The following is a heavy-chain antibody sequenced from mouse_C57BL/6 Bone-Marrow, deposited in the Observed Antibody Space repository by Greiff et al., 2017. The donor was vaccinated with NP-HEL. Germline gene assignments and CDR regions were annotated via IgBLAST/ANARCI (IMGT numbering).Heavy chain of an antibody. CDR1: GYTFTDYE. CDR2: IDPETGGT. V-gene: IGHV1-15*01. Sequence: VKLQQSGAELVRPGASVTLSCKASGYTFTDYEMHWVKQTPVHGLEWIGAIDPETGGTAYNQKFKGKAILTADKSSSTAYMELRSLTSEDSAVYYCTREGWLPLYYAMDYWGQGTSVTVSS. D-gene: IGHD2-3*01. J-gene: IGHJ4*01. CDR3: TREGWLPLYYAMDY.